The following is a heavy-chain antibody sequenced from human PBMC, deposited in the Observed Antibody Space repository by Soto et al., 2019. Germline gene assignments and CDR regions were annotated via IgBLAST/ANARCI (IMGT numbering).Heavy chain of an antibody. CDR3: ARRDYYGSGSYYNELGAFDI. D-gene: IGHD3-10*01. V-gene: IGHV4-59*08. J-gene: IGHJ3*02. CDR1: CGSISSYY. Sequence: SETLSLTCTVSCGSISSYYWSWIRQPPGKGLEWIGYIYYSGSTNYNPSLKSRVTISVDTSKNQFSLKLSSVTAADTAVYYCARRDYYGSGSYYNELGAFDIWGQGTMVTVSS. CDR2: IYYSGST.